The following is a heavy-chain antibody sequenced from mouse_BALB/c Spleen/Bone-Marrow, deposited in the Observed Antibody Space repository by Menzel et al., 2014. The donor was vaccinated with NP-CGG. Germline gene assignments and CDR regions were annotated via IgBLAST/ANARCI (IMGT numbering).Heavy chain of an antibody. CDR3: TRHFYGSSYFDY. D-gene: IGHD1-1*01. J-gene: IGHJ2*01. V-gene: IGHV1-62-2*01. Sequence: VHLVESGAELVKPGASVKLSCKASGYTFXDYIIHWIKQRSGQGLEWIGWFYPGSGNIKYNEKFKDKATLTADKSSSTVYMELSRLTSEDSAVYFCTRHFYGSSYFDYWGQGTTLTVSS. CDR1: GYTFXDYI. CDR2: FYPGSGNI.